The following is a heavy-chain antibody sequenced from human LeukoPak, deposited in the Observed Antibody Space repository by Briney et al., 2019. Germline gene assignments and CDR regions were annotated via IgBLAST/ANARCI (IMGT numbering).Heavy chain of an antibody. CDR2: INPNSGGT. Sequence: GASVKVSCKASGSTFTDYYMNWVRQAPGQGLEWMGWINPNSGGTNYAQKFQGRVTMTRDTSISTAYMELSRLRSDDTAVFYCAREEVIAAAGPTLDYWGQGALVTVSS. J-gene: IGHJ4*02. CDR3: AREEVIAAAGPTLDY. V-gene: IGHV1-2*02. CDR1: GSTFTDYY. D-gene: IGHD6-13*01.